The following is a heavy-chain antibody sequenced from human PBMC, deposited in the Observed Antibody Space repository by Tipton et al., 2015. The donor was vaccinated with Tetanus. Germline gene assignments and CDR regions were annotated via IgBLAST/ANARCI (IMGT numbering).Heavy chain of an antibody. Sequence: SLRLSCEASGFTLSRYWTHWVRQTPGTGLVWVSRINSDGSARSYADSVKGRFTVSRNNAKNTVYLQMSSLRAEDTAVYYCAKLDYGDYGGYYYYEMDVWGQGTTVTVSS. CDR2: INSDGSAR. J-gene: IGHJ6*02. D-gene: IGHD4-17*01. CDR3: AKLDYGDYGGYYYYEMDV. V-gene: IGHV3-74*01. CDR1: GFTLSRYW.